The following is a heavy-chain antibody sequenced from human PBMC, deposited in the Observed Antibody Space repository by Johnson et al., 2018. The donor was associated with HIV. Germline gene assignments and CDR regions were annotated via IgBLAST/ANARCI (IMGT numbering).Heavy chain of an antibody. J-gene: IGHJ3*02. V-gene: IGHV3-9*01. CDR3: AKDMMGADYGDFDEAAFDT. CDR2: ISWNSGSI. Sequence: LVESGGGLVQPGRSLRLSCAGSGFIFDDYAMHWVRQTPGQGLAWVSGISWNSGSIDYADSVKGRFTISRDNAKNSLYMQMNSLRAEDTALYYCAKDMMGADYGDFDEAAFDTWGQGTMVTVSS. CDR1: GFIFDDYA. D-gene: IGHD4-17*01.